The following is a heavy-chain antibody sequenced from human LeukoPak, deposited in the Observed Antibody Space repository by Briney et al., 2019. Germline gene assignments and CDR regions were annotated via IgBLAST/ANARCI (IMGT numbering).Heavy chain of an antibody. Sequence: ASVKVSCKASGYTFTSYDINWVRQATGQGLEWMGWMNPNSGNTGYAQKFQGRVTITRNTSISTAYMELSSLRSEDTAVYYCARIELDSPYYYYMDVWGKGTTVTVSS. CDR2: MNPNSGNT. V-gene: IGHV1-8*03. CDR3: ARIELDSPYYYYMDV. D-gene: IGHD5-24*01. CDR1: GYTFTSYD. J-gene: IGHJ6*03.